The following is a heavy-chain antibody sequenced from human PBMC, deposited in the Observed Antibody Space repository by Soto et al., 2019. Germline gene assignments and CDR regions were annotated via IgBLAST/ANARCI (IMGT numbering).Heavy chain of an antibody. D-gene: IGHD6-25*01. CDR2: ISYDGSNK. CDR1: GFTFSSYG. Sequence: GGSLRLSCAASGFTFSSYGMHWVRQAPGKGLEWVAVISYDGSNKYYAESVKGRFTIFRDNSENTLYLQMNSLRAVVTAVYYCAKDHSIGLIDYWGQGTLVTVSS. CDR3: AKDHSIGLIDY. V-gene: IGHV3-30*18. J-gene: IGHJ4*02.